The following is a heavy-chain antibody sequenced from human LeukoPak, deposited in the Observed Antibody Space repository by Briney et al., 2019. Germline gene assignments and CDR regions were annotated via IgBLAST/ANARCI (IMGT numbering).Heavy chain of an antibody. CDR2: INPNSGGT. CDR3: ARDPVPTGELLTGSLFNGFDR. Sequence: ASVKVSCTASGYTFTGYYMHWVRQAPGQGLEWMGWINPNSGGTKDAQKFQGRVTMTMDTSISTAYMELSRLRSDDTAVYYCARDPVPTGELLTGSLFNGFDRWGQGTLVTVSS. CDR1: GYTFTGYY. D-gene: IGHD3-10*01. V-gene: IGHV1-2*02. J-gene: IGHJ5*02.